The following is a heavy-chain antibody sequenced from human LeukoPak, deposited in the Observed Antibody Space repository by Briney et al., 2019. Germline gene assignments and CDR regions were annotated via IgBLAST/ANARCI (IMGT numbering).Heavy chain of an antibody. CDR1: GFTFSSYW. CDR3: ARDEGQFEPDFDY. J-gene: IGHJ4*02. CDR2: IKQDGSEK. D-gene: IGHD1-14*01. V-gene: IGHV3-7*01. Sequence: GGFLRLSCAASGFTFSSYWMSWVRQAPGKGVEWVANIKQDGSEKYYVDSVKGRFTISRDNAKNSLYLQMNSLRAEDTAVYYCARDEGQFEPDFDYWGQGTLVTVSS.